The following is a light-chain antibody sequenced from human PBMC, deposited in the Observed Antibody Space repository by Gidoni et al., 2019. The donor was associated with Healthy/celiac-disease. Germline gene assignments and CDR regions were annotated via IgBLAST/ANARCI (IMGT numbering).Light chain of an antibody. Sequence: EVVLTHSPGTLSLSPGERATLSCRASQSVSSSYLAWYQQKPGQAPRLLIYGASSRATGIPDMCSGSGSGTDFTLTISRLEPEDFAVYYCQQYGSSPRTFGQGTKVEIK. CDR2: GAS. V-gene: IGKV3-20*01. CDR3: QQYGSSPRT. CDR1: QSVSSSY. J-gene: IGKJ1*01.